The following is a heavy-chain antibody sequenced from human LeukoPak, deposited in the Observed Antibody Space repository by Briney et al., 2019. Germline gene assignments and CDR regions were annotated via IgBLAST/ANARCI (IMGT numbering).Heavy chain of an antibody. J-gene: IGHJ4*02. Sequence: GASGKVSCKASGYTFTGYYIHLVRQAPGQGLEWMGGINPNSGGTNYAQKFQGRGTMTRDTSISTAYMELSRLRSEDTAVYYCARRIEAAGVVDYWGQGTLVTVSS. CDR1: GYTFTGYY. CDR3: ARRIEAAGVVDY. CDR2: INPNSGGT. D-gene: IGHD6-13*01. V-gene: IGHV1-2*02.